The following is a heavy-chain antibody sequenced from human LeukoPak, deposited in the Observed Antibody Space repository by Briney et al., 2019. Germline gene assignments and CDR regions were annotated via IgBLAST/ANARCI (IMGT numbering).Heavy chain of an antibody. CDR1: GGTFSSYA. J-gene: IGHJ4*02. Sequence: ASVKVSCKASGGTFSSYAIGWVRQAPGQGLEWMGRIIPIFGIANYAQKFQGRVTITADKSTSTAYMELSSLRSEDTAVYYCARVSGGNLDYWGQGTLVTVSS. V-gene: IGHV1-69*04. CDR2: IIPIFGIA. CDR3: ARVSGGNLDY. D-gene: IGHD4-23*01.